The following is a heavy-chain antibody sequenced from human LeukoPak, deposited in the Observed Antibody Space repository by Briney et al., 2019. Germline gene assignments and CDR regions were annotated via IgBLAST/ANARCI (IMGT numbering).Heavy chain of an antibody. J-gene: IGHJ4*02. V-gene: IGHV1-18*01. D-gene: IGHD1-26*01. CDR1: GYTFTSYG. Sequence: ASVKVSCKASGYTFTSYGISWVRQAPGQGLEWMGWISAYNGNTNYAQKFQGRVTITADESTSTAYMELSSLRSEDTAVYYCARSGIVGATTFQYYFDYWGQGTLVTVSS. CDR3: ARSGIVGATTFQYYFDY. CDR2: ISAYNGNT.